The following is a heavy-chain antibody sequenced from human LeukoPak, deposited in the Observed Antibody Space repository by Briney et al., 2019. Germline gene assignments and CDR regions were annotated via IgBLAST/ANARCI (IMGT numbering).Heavy chain of an antibody. J-gene: IGHJ5*02. D-gene: IGHD3-10*01. V-gene: IGHV4-4*02. CDR1: GGSISSSNW. Sequence: PSGTLSLTCAVSGGSISSSNWWSWVRQPPGKGLEWIGEIYHSGSTNYNPSLKSRVTISVDKSKNQSSLKLSSVTAADTAVYYCATRYGSGSYYRNFWFDPWGQGTLVTVSS. CDR2: IYHSGST. CDR3: ATRYGSGSYYRNFWFDP.